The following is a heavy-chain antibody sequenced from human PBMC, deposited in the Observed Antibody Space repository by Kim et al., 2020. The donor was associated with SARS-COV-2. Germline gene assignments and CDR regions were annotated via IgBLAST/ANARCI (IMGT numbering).Heavy chain of an antibody. J-gene: IGHJ6*02. Sequence: ADSVKGRFTISRDNAKNSLYLQMNSLRAEDTAVYYCASSCHTYYDYGIDVWGQGTTVTVSS. V-gene: IGHV3-11*06. CDR3: ASSCHTYYDYGIDV.